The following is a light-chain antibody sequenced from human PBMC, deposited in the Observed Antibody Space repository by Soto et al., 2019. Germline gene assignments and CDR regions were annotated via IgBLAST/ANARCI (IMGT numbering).Light chain of an antibody. CDR2: DAS. CDR1: QSVSTS. V-gene: IGKV3-11*01. J-gene: IGKJ1*01. CDR3: QVRDVWPS. Sequence: IVLTQSPVTLALSPGERAVLSCRASQSVSTSLAWYQHKPGQAPRLFIYDASKRAPGIPARFSGSGSGTDFTLTISSLEPEDLAVYYCQVRDVWPSFGQRTKVEIK.